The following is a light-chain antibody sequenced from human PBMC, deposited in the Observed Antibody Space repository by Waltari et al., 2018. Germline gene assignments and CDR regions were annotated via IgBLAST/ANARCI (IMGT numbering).Light chain of an antibody. V-gene: IGKV3-20*01. Sequence: EIVLTQSPGTLSLSPGERATLSCRASQSVSSSDLAWYQQKPGQAHRLLIHGESRRTTGIPDRFSVSGSVTVFTLTISRLEPEDFAVYYCQQYGSSPWTFGQGTKVEIK. CDR1: QSVSSSD. CDR2: GES. J-gene: IGKJ1*01. CDR3: QQYGSSPWT.